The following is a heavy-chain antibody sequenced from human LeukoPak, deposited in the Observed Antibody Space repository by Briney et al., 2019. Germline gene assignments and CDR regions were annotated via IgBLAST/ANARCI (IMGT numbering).Heavy chain of an antibody. D-gene: IGHD3-16*01. Sequence: SVKVSCKASGGTFSSYAISWVRQAPGQGLEWMGRIIPIFVTANYAQKFQGRVTITTDESTSTPYMALSSLRSEDTAVYYCARSPVSGLGVDYWGQGTLVTVPS. CDR2: IIPIFVTA. V-gene: IGHV1-69*05. CDR1: GGTFSSYA. J-gene: IGHJ4*02. CDR3: ARSPVSGLGVDY.